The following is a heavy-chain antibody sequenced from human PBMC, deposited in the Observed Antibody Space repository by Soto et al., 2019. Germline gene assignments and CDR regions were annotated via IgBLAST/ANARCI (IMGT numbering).Heavy chain of an antibody. Sequence: ASVKVSCKASGYTFTGYYMHWVRQAPGQGLEWMGWINPNSGGTNYAQKFQGRVTMTRDTSISTAYMELSRLRSDDTAVYYCARNAVEDCSSTSCYTWDYYYGMDVWGQGTTVTVSS. V-gene: IGHV1-2*02. J-gene: IGHJ6*02. D-gene: IGHD2-2*02. CDR1: GYTFTGYY. CDR2: INPNSGGT. CDR3: ARNAVEDCSSTSCYTWDYYYGMDV.